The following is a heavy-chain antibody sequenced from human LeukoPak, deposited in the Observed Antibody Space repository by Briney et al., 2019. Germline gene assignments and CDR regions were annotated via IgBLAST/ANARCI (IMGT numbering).Heavy chain of an antibody. J-gene: IGHJ4*02. Sequence: GGSLRLSCAASEFTFSSYSMNWVRQAPGKGLEWVSYITNSGNSKSYADSVKGRFTISRDNTKNSLYLQMNSLRAEDTAVYYCARDSSAYCGGDCYSAYWGQGTLVTVSS. CDR1: EFTFSSYS. CDR2: ITNSGNSK. V-gene: IGHV3-48*01. D-gene: IGHD2-21*02. CDR3: ARDSSAYCGGDCYSAY.